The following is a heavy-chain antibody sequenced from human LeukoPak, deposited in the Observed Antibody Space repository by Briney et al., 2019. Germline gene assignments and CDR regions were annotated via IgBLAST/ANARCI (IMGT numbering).Heavy chain of an antibody. CDR2: IYYSGST. CDR3: AKDLGANGGFDY. D-gene: IGHD3-16*01. J-gene: IGHJ4*02. CDR1: GGSISSYY. V-gene: IGHV4-59*01. Sequence: SETLSLTCTVSGGSISSYYWSWIRQPPGKGLEWIGYIYYSGSTNCNPSLNSRVSMSVDTSKNRFSLMLSSVTAADTAMYYCAKDLGANGGFDYWGRGTLVTVSS.